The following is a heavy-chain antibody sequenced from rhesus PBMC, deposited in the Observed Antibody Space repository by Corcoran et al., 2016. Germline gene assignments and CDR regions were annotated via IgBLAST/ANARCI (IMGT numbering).Heavy chain of an antibody. Sequence: QVQLQESGPGLVKPSETLSLTCAVSGDSISSWNWWSWIRQSPGQGLEWIGNVGASSVDIFNNPSLKSRVTISKDTSKNQFSLKMSSVTAADTAVYYCARPNYYFDYWGQGVLVTVSS. CDR1: GDSISSWNW. V-gene: IGHV4-65*02. CDR3: ARPNYYFDY. CDR2: VGASSVDI. J-gene: IGHJ4*01.